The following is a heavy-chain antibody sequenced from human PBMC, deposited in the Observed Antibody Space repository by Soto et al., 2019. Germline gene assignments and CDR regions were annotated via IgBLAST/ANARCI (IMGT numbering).Heavy chain of an antibody. V-gene: IGHV5-51*01. CDR3: ARAQYGSGSYYLGGMDV. Sequence: GESLKISCXDSGYSFTSSWIGWVRQMPGKGLEWMGIIYPGDSDTKYSPSFQGQVTISADKSISTAYLQWSSLKASDTAMYYCARAQYGSGSYYLGGMDVWGQGTTVTVSS. CDR2: IYPGDSDT. CDR1: GYSFTSSW. J-gene: IGHJ6*02. D-gene: IGHD3-10*01.